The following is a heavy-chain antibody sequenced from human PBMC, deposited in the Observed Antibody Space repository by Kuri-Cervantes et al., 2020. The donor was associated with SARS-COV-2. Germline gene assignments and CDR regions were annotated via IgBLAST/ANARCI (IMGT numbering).Heavy chain of an antibody. D-gene: IGHD3-22*01. CDR2: FDPEDGET. J-gene: IGHJ4*02. V-gene: IGHV1-24*01. Sequence: ASVKVSCKVSGYTLTELSMHWVRRAPGKGLEWMGGFDPEDGETIYAQKFQGRVTMTRDTSTSTVYMELSSLRSEDTAVYYYARDTYYYDSSGYYPTTTRFDYWGQGTLVTVSS. CDR3: ARDTYYYDSSGYYPTTTRFDY. CDR1: GYTLTELS.